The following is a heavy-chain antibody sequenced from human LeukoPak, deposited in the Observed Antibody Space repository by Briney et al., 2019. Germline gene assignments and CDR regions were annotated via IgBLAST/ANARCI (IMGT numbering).Heavy chain of an antibody. CDR2: ISSSSSYI. V-gene: IGHV3-21*01. D-gene: IGHD2-15*01. CDR1: GFTFSSYS. Sequence: PGGSLRLSCAAFGFTFSSYSMNWVRQAPGKGLEWVSSISSSSSYIYYADSVKGRFTISRDNAKNSLYLQMNSLRAEDTAVYYCARGRGYCSGGSCYSNSYWGQGTLVTVSS. CDR3: ARGRGYCSGGSCYSNSY. J-gene: IGHJ4*02.